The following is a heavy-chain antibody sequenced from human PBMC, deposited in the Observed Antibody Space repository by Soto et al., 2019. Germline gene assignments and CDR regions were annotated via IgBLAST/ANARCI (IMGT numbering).Heavy chain of an antibody. Sequence: GGSLRLSCAASGFTFSSYAMSWVRQAPGKGLEWVSAISGSGGSTYYADSVKGRFTISRDNSKNTLYLQMNSLRAEDTAVYYCAKVSNPIIYCSGGSCSGFDDYWGQGTLVTVSS. CDR1: GFTFSSYA. J-gene: IGHJ4*02. CDR2: ISGSGGST. V-gene: IGHV3-23*01. CDR3: AKVSNPIIYCSGGSCSGFDDY. D-gene: IGHD2-15*01.